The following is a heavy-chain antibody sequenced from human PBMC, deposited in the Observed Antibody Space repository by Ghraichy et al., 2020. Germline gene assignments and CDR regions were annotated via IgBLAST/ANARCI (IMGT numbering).Heavy chain of an antibody. CDR3: AKDAQPIRYFDWLANYYYYYYMDV. CDR2: ISWNSGSI. D-gene: IGHD3-9*01. CDR1: GFTFDDYA. Sequence: GGSLRLSCAASGFTFDDYAMHWVRQAPGKGLEWVSGISWNSGSIGYADSVKGRFTISRDNAKNSLYLQMNSLRAEDTALYYCAKDAQPIRYFDWLANYYYYYYMDVWGKGTTVTVSS. J-gene: IGHJ6*03. V-gene: IGHV3-9*01.